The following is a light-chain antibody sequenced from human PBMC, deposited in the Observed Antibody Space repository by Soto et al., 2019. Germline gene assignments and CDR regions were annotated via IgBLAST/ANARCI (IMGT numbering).Light chain of an antibody. CDR3: QQYGSSRT. CDR2: GAS. J-gene: IGKJ1*01. CDR1: QSLSSD. V-gene: IGKV3-20*01. Sequence: EIVMTQSPATLSVSPGERATLFCRASQSLSSDLAWYQQKPGQAPRLLIYGASSRATGIPDRFSGSGSGTDFTLTISRLEPEDFAVYYCQQYGSSRTFGQGTKVDIK.